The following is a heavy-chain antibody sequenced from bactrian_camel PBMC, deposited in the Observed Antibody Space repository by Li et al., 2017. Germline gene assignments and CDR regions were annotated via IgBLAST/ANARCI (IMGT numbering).Heavy chain of an antibody. V-gene: IGHV3S55*01. J-gene: IGHJ6*01. CDR1: GDIIGRYC. CDR3: AVEGSGAYCSLRALPLGY. D-gene: IGHD3*01. CDR2: IESDGST. Sequence: HVQLVESGGGSVQAGGSLRLSCVASGDIIGRYCMGWFRQIPDREREGVAGIESDGSTSYADSVKGRFIISKHNAKNTLFLQMNSLKPEDTAMYYCAVEGSGAYCSLRALPLGYWDQGTQVTVS.